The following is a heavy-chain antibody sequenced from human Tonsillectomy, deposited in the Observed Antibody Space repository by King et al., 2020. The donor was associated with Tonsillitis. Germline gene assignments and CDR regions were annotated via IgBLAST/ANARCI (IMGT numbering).Heavy chain of an antibody. CDR3: AKGDLYGQDRPDDAFDI. CDR1: GFTFSSYA. D-gene: IGHD1-14*01. CDR2: ISGSGGST. V-gene: IGHV3-23*04. Sequence: VQLVESGGGLVQPGGSLRLSCAASGFTFSSYAMSWVRQAPGKGLEWVSAISGSGGSTYYADSVKGRFTISRDNSKNTLYLQMNSLRAEDTAVYYCAKGDLYGQDRPDDAFDIWGQGTMVTVSS. J-gene: IGHJ3*02.